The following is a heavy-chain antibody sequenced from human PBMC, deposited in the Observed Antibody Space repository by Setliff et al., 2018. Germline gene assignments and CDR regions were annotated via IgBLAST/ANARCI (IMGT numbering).Heavy chain of an antibody. Sequence: PSETLSLTCTVSGGSISSYYWSWIRQPPGKGLEWIGYIYNSGSTNYNPSLKSRVTISVDMSKNHLSLKLSSVTAADTAVYYCARHIWGAKMQLPHDVFDIWGQGTMVTVS. CDR2: IYNSGST. V-gene: IGHV4-59*08. CDR3: ARHIWGAKMQLPHDVFDI. J-gene: IGHJ3*02. D-gene: IGHD2-2*01. CDR1: GGSISSYY.